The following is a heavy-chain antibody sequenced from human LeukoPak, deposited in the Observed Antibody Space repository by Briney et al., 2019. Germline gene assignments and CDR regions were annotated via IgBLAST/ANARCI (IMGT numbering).Heavy chain of an antibody. CDR3: AKIPKGGYFDY. CDR1: GFTFSDYH. J-gene: IGHJ4*02. Sequence: GGSLRLSCAASGFTFSDYHMTWIRQASGKGLEWVSYIGSSGSTIYYADSVKGRFTISRDSSKNTLSLQMNSLRVEDTAVYYCAKIPKGGYFDYWGQGTLVTVSS. CDR2: IGSSGSTI. V-gene: IGHV3-11*01. D-gene: IGHD2-2*01.